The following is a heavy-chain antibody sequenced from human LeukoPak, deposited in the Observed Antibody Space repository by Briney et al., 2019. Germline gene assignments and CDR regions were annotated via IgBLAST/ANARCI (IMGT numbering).Heavy chain of an antibody. CDR1: GFIFNDFA. Sequence: GRSLRFYCAAYGFIFNDFAMHWLRQAPGKGLEWVAVISNDGTSKYYVDSVKGRFTICRHNSKNTLYLQMISLMDEDTGIYYCAKDWTIPDYGGQGTLATVSS. CDR3: AKDWTIPDY. V-gene: IGHV3-30*18. J-gene: IGHJ4*02. D-gene: IGHD1-1*01. CDR2: ISNDGTSK.